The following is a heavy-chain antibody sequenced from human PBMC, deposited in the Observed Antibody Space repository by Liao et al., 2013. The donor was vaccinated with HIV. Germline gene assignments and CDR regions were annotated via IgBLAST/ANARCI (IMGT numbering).Heavy chain of an antibody. Sequence: QLQVQESGPGLVKPSETLSLTCTVSGDSIRSISHYWGWIRQPPGKGLEWIASIYYSGTPTYSPSLKSRVTVSVDTSKNQLSLRLTSVTAADAAVYYCGRGVRTLMHLYIWGRGNSGHRLF. CDR1: GDSIRSISHY. J-gene: IGHJ3*02. CDR2: IYYSGTP. V-gene: IGHV4-39*07. D-gene: IGHD2-8*01. CDR3: GRGVRTLMHLYI.